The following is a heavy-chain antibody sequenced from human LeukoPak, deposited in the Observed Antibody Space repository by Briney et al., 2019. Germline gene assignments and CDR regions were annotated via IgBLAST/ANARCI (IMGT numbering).Heavy chain of an antibody. CDR2: INPSGGT. V-gene: IGHV1-46*01. CDR3: ARDGNYCVDP. J-gene: IGHJ5*02. CDR1: GYTFTN. D-gene: IGHD2-21*01. Sequence: ASVTVSCKASGYTFTNMHWVRQAPGQGLEWMGIINPSGGTSYAQKFQGRVAMTRDTSTGTVYMELSSLTSDDTAVYYCARDGNYCVDPWGQGTLVTVSS.